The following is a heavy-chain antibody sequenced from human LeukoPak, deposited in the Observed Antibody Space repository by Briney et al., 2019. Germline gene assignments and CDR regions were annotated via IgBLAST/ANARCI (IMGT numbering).Heavy chain of an antibody. J-gene: IGHJ5*02. CDR1: GGSISSYY. D-gene: IGHD3-10*01. Sequence: SETLSLTCTVSGGSISSYYWSWIRQPAGKGLEWIGRIYTSGSTNYNPSLKSRVTMSVDTSKNQFSLKLSSVTAADTAVYYCARGYYYGSGSYYERSDPWGQGTLVTVSS. CDR3: ARGYYYGSGSYYERSDP. V-gene: IGHV4-4*07. CDR2: IYTSGST.